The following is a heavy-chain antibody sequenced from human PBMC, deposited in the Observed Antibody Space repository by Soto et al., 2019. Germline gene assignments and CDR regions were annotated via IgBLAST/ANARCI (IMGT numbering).Heavy chain of an antibody. Sequence: ASETLSLTCTVSGGSISSSSSYWGWIRQPPGKGLEWIGYIYYSGSTNYNPSLKSRVTISVDTSKNQFSLKLNSVTAADTAVYYCARKPRGAATVTSVINWFDPWGQGALVPFSS. CDR3: ARKPRGAATVTSVINWFDP. CDR1: GGSISSSSSY. J-gene: IGHJ5*02. CDR2: IYYSGST. V-gene: IGHV4-39*01. D-gene: IGHD4-17*01.